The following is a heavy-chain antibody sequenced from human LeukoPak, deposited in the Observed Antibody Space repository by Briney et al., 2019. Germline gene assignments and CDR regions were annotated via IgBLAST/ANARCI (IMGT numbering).Heavy chain of an antibody. J-gene: IGHJ5*02. Sequence: GGSLRLSCAASGFTFSNYAMRWVRQAPGKGLEWVSGISGSGDTTYYADSVKGRFTISRDNAKNSLYLQMNSLRAEDTALYYCARDRLYYGSGSYYRRGNWFDPWGQGTLVTVSS. V-gene: IGHV3-23*01. D-gene: IGHD3-10*01. CDR1: GFTFSNYA. CDR2: ISGSGDTT. CDR3: ARDRLYYGSGSYYRRGNWFDP.